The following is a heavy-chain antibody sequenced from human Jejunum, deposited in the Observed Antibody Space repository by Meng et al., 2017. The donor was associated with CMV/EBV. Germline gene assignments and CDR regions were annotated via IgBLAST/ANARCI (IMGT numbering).Heavy chain of an antibody. D-gene: IGHD3-10*01. CDR2: IKEDGSEE. V-gene: IGHV3-7*01. CDR1: VFTFRSSW. CDR3: ARDPSRGALDY. J-gene: IGHJ4*02. Sequence: SCSASVFTFRSSWMSWVRQAPGKGLEWVANIKEDGSEEYYVDSVKGRFTISRDNAKNSLYLQVNSLRAEDTAVYYCARDPSRGALDYWGQGTLVTVSS.